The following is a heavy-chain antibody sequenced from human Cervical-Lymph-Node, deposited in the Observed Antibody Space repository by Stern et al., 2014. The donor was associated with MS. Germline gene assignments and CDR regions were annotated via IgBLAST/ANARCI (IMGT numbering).Heavy chain of an antibody. Sequence: MQLVQSGGGLIQPGGSLRLSCAAPGFTVSKNYMSWVRQAPGKGLEWVSLIYTDGSTYDAGSVKGRFTISRDSSKNMLFLQMNSLRAEDTAMYYCARAIFGVNTAAMAPDAFDSWGQGTMVTVSS. CDR1: GFTVSKNY. D-gene: IGHD3-3*01. J-gene: IGHJ3*01. CDR2: IYTDGST. V-gene: IGHV3-53*01. CDR3: ARAIFGVNTAAMAPDAFDS.